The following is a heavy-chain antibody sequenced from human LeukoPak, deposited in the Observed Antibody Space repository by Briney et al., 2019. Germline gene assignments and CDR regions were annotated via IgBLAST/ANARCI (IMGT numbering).Heavy chain of an antibody. V-gene: IGHV4-61*02. CDR1: GGSISSGSYY. J-gene: IGHJ4*02. CDR3: ARQGLSRIDY. D-gene: IGHD2/OR15-2a*01. Sequence: SETLSLTCTVSGGSISSGSYYWSWIRQPAGKGLEWIGRIYTSGSTNYNPSLKSRVTISVDTSRNQFSLKLSSVTAADTAVYYCARQGLSRIDYWGRGTLVTVSS. CDR2: IYTSGST.